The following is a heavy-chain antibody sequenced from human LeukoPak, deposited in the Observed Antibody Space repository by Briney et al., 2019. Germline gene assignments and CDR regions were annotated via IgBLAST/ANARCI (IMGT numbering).Heavy chain of an antibody. Sequence: GGSLRLSCAASGFTFSSYWMHWVRQAPGKGLVWVSRINRDGSSTSYADSVKGRFTISRDNAKNTLYLQMNSLRVEDTAVYYCARQTNDLTDYWGQGTLVTVSS. D-gene: IGHD3-3*01. J-gene: IGHJ4*02. CDR3: ARQTNDLTDY. CDR2: INRDGSST. V-gene: IGHV3-74*01. CDR1: GFTFSSYW.